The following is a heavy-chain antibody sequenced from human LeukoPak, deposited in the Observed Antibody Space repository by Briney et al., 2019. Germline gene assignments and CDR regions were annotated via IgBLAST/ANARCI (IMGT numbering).Heavy chain of an antibody. CDR2: IKENGNEK. Sequence: PGGSLRLSCAASGFAFSTYYMTWVRQAPGRGLEWVANIKENGNEKNYADSVKGRFTISRDNAKNSVRLQMNILRAEDTAVYYCAKVAAQYCGGDCYSNPFDYWGQGTLVTVSS. V-gene: IGHV3-7*05. D-gene: IGHD2-21*02. CDR3: AKVAAQYCGGDCYSNPFDY. J-gene: IGHJ4*02. CDR1: GFAFSTYY.